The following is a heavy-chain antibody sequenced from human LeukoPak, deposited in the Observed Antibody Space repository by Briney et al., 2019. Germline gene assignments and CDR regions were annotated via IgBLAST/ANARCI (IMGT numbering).Heavy chain of an antibody. V-gene: IGHV1-8*01. CDR1: GYTFTSYD. CDR2: MNPNSGNT. D-gene: IGHD3-10*01. CDR3: ARGLKTDYYYFDY. J-gene: IGHJ4*02. Sequence: ASVKVSCKASGYTFTSYDINWVRQATGQGLEWMGWMNPNSGNTGYAQKFQGRVTMTRNTSISTAYMELSSLRSEDTAVYYWARGLKTDYYYFDYWGQGTLVTVSS.